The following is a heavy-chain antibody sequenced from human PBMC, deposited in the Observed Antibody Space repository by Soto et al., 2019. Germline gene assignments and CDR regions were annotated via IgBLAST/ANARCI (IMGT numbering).Heavy chain of an antibody. Sequence: QVQLQQWGAGLLKPSETLSLTCAVYGGSFSGYYWSWIRQPPGKGLEWIGEINHSGSTNYNPSLKSLVTISVDTSKNQFSLKLSSVTAADTAVYYCARGKEGVTTGNWFDPWGQGTLVTVSS. V-gene: IGHV4-34*01. CDR1: GGSFSGYY. CDR3: ARGKEGVTTGNWFDP. D-gene: IGHD4-17*01. CDR2: INHSGST. J-gene: IGHJ5*02.